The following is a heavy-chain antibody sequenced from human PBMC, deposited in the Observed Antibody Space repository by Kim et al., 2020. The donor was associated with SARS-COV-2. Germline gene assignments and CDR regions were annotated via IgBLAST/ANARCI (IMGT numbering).Heavy chain of an antibody. CDR3: ARGRDYYDSSGYPEYYFDY. D-gene: IGHD3-22*01. V-gene: IGHV1-46*01. CDR2: INPSGGST. J-gene: IGHJ4*02. Sequence: ASVKVSCKASGYTFTSYYMHWVRQAPGQGLEWMGIINPSGGSTSYAQKFQGRVTMTRDTSTSTVYMELSSLRSEDTAVYYCARGRDYYDSSGYPEYYFDYWGQGTLVTVSS. CDR1: GYTFTSYY.